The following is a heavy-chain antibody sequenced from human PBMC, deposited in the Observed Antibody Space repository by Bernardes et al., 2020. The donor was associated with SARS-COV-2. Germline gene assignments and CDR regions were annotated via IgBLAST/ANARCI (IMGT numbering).Heavy chain of an antibody. V-gene: IGHV4-34*01. CDR1: GGSFSGYY. CDR3: ARGDGVYWYFDL. J-gene: IGHJ2*01. CDR2: INHSGST. D-gene: IGHD3-10*01. Sequence: SETLSLTCAVYGGSFSGYYWSWIRPPPGKGLEWIGEINHSGSTNYNPSLKSRVTISVDTSKNQFSLKLSSVTAADTAVYYCARGDGVYWYFDLWGRVTLVTVSS.